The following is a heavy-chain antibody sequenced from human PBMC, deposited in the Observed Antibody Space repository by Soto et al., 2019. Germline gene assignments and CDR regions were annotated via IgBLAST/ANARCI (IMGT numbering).Heavy chain of an antibody. D-gene: IGHD3-16*01. CDR3: ARWGTTGGLDV. V-gene: IGHV3-30*19. CDR1: GFTFRSYV. Sequence: QVQLVESGGGVVQPGTSLRVSCVGSGFTFRSYVIHWVRQAPGKGLEWVALTSYDGSDKYYDDSVRCRFTISRDNSRNTVDLQMDSLRLEDTALYYCARWGTTGGLDVWGQGTLVSVSS. CDR2: TSYDGSDK. J-gene: IGHJ1*01.